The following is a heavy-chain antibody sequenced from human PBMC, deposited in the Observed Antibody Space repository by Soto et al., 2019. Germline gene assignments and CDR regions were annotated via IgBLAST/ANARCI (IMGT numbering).Heavy chain of an antibody. CDR1: GFTFSYYG. J-gene: IGHJ4*01. D-gene: IGHD1-26*01. CDR3: ARDSGKGAYFDY. V-gene: IGHV3-72*01. CDR2: IRNKANSYTT. Sequence: VQLVESGGGVVQPGGSLRLSCAASGFTFSYYGFHWVRQAPGKGLEWVGRIRNKANSYTTDYAASVKGRFTISRDDSKDSLYLQMNSLKTEDTAIYYCARDSGKGAYFDYWGHGTLATVSS.